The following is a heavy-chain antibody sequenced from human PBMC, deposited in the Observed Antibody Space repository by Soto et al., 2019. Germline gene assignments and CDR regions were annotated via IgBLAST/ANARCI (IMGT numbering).Heavy chain of an antibody. CDR1: GLTFNSYS. CDR2: ISSSGKTR. J-gene: IGHJ4*02. Sequence: GGSLRLSCVASGLTFNSYSMNWVRQAPGKGLEWVSYISSSGKTRHYADSVKGRFTISRDNAKNSLYLQMNSLRDEDTAVYYCAREFDASAIYYGVDYWGQGTLVTVSS. D-gene: IGHD1-26*01. CDR3: AREFDASAIYYGVDY. V-gene: IGHV3-48*02.